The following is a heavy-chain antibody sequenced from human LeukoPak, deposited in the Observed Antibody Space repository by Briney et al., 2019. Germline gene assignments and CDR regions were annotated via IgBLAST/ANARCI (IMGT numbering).Heavy chain of an antibody. V-gene: IGHV1-8*01. CDR2: MNPNSGNT. Sequence: GASVKVSCKASGYTFTSYDINWVRQATGQGLEWMGWMNPNSGNTGYAQKLQGRVTMTTDTSTSTAYMEPRSLRSDDTAVYYCARVLGFSLIDYWGQGTLVTVSS. J-gene: IGHJ4*02. D-gene: IGHD7-27*01. CDR1: GYTFTSYD. CDR3: ARVLGFSLIDY.